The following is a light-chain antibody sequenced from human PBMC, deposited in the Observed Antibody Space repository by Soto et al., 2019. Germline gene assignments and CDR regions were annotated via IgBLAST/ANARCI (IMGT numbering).Light chain of an antibody. CDR2: AAS. CDR3: QQSYSSPEP. CDR1: QSIDNY. J-gene: IGKJ1*01. Sequence: DIQMTQSPSSLSASVGDRVTITCRASQSIDNYLNWYQQKQGKAPNLLIYAASTLLSGVPSRFSGRGSGTHFTLPISSLQPEDFSTYYCQQSYSSPEPFGQGTKVEIK. V-gene: IGKV1-39*01.